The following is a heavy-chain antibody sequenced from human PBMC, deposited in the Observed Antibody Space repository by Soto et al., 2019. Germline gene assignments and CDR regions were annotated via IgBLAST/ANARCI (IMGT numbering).Heavy chain of an antibody. CDR2: INPNSGGT. CDR1: GYTFTGYY. CDR3: ARGAIWFGELHDAFDI. V-gene: IGHV1-2*04. J-gene: IGHJ3*02. Sequence: GASVKVSCKASGYTFTGYYMHWVRQAPGQGLEWMGWINPNSGGTNYAQKFQGWVTMTRDTSISTAYMELSRLRSDDTAVYYCARGAIWFGELHDAFDIWGQGTMVTVSS. D-gene: IGHD3-10*01.